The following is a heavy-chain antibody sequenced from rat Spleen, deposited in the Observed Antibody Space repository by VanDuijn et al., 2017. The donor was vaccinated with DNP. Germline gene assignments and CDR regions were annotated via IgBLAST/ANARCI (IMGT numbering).Heavy chain of an antibody. Sequence: EVQLVESGGDLVQPGTSLKLSCVASGFTFKNYWMTWIRQVPGKGLEWVASIPDSGASTYYPDSVRGRFTISRDNAKNTLYLQMNSLRSEDMATYYCARQRGYFDYWGQGTLVTVSS. V-gene: IGHV5-31*01. CDR1: GFTFKNYW. CDR3: ARQRGYFDY. CDR2: IPDSGAST. J-gene: IGHJ3*01. D-gene: IGHD4-4*01.